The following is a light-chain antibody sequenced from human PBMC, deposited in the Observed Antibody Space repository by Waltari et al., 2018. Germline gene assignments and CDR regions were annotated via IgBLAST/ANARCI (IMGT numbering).Light chain of an antibody. V-gene: IGLV1-47*01. CDR3: AAWDDSLNPSYV. Sequence: QSLLTQPPSPSGTPAQAVTIPCSGGCSNTRSGYVYWYTHLPGTAPKLLIYKTDQRPSGVPDRFSGSKSDSSASLAISGLRSEDEAVYYCAAWDDSLNPSYVFGTGTKVSVL. J-gene: IGLJ1*01. CDR2: KTD. CDR1: CSNTRSGY.